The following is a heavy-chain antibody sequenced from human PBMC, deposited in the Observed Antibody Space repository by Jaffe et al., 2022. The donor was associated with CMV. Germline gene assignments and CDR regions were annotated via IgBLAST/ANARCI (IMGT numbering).Heavy chain of an antibody. CDR3: ARPAYGGIILFDY. J-gene: IGHJ4*02. CDR1: GGSISSSSYY. CDR2: IYYSGST. Sequence: QLQLQESGPGLVKPSETLSLTCTVSGGSISSSSYYWGWIRQPPGKGLEWIGSIYYSGSTYYNPSLKSRVTISVDTSKNQFSLKLSSVTAADTAVYYCARPAYGGIILFDYWGQGTLVTVSS. D-gene: IGHD4-17*01. V-gene: IGHV4-39*01.